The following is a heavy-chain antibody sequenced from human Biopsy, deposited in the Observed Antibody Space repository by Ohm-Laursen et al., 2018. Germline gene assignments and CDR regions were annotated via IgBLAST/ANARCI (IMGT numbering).Heavy chain of an antibody. Sequence: SETLSLTCTVSGGSTSSDYWSWIRQSPRKGLEWIGHISDRGTTNYNPSLRGRVTISVDTSKKQFSLKLSSVTAADTAVFFCARLYRLDDYWNDDPPDAFDVWGQGTMVTVSS. CDR1: GGSTSSDY. CDR3: ARLYRLDDYWNDDPPDAFDV. V-gene: IGHV4-59*01. J-gene: IGHJ3*01. D-gene: IGHD3-3*01. CDR2: ISDRGTT.